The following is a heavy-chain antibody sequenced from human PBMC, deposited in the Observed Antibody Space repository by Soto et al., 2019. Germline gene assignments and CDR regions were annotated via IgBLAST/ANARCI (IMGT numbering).Heavy chain of an antibody. CDR2: IYSGGST. J-gene: IGHJ4*02. Sequence: GSLRLSCAASGFTFSSNYMSWVRQAPGKGLEWVSVIYSGGSTYYADSVKGRFTISRHNSKNTLYLQMNSLRAEDTAVYYCARSSAAAGTPKFFYYWGQGTLVTVSS. V-gene: IGHV3-53*04. CDR1: GFTFSSNY. D-gene: IGHD6-13*01. CDR3: ARSSAAAGTPKFFYY.